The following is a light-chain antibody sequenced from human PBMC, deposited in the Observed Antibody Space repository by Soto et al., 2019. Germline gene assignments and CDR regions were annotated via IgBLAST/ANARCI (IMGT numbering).Light chain of an antibody. Sequence: DIQLTQSPSTLSASVGDRVTITCRASQTINTWLAWYQQKPGKGPKLLIYKASRLGSGVPSRFSGSGSGTEFTLTISSLQPDDLASCYCQQYNHYYSFGHGTKLEI. J-gene: IGKJ2*03. CDR3: QQYNHYYS. CDR1: QTINTW. V-gene: IGKV1-5*03. CDR2: KAS.